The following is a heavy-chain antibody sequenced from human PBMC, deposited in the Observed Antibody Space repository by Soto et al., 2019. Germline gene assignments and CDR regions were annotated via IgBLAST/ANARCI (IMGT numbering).Heavy chain of an antibody. CDR2: IIPIFGTA. J-gene: IGHJ4*02. CDR1: GGTFSSYA. CDR3: ARIIGSGYSPDGLFAY. D-gene: IGHD3-22*01. Sequence: GASVKVSCKASGGTFSSYAISWVRQAPGQGLEWMGGIIPIFGTANYAQKFQGRVTITADESTSTAYMELSSLRSEDTAVYYCARIIGSGYSPDGLFAYWGQGTLVIVS. V-gene: IGHV1-69*13.